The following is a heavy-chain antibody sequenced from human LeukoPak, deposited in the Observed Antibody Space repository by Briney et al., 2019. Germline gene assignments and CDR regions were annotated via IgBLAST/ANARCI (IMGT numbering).Heavy chain of an antibody. CDR3: ARDGLYSNGYSYFDY. J-gene: IGHJ4*02. V-gene: IGHV4-4*07. CDR2: VYASGYS. D-gene: IGHD3-22*01. CDR1: GGSFSDYH. Sequence: TETLSLTCTVSGGSFSDYHWSWIRQPAGKRLEWIGRVYASGYSNYNPSLRSRVTMSLDTSKKQLSLRLSSVTAADTAVYYCARDGLYSNGYSYFDYWGQGTLVTVSP.